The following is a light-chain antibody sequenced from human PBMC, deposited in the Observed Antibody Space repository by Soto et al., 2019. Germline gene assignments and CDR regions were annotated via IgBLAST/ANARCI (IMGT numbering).Light chain of an antibody. Sequence: DIQMTQSPSSLSASVGDRVTITCRTSQTISNFLNWFQQIPGKAPKLLIYATSNLQSGVPSRFSGGGSGTDFTLTITSLQPEDSATYYCQQSSSLPVTFGQGTKVEIK. V-gene: IGKV1-39*01. J-gene: IGKJ1*01. CDR1: QTISNF. CDR2: ATS. CDR3: QQSSSLPVT.